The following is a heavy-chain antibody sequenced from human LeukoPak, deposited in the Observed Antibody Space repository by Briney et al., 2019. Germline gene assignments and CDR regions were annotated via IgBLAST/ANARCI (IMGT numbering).Heavy chain of an antibody. Sequence: SETLSLTCTVSGGSISSYYWSWIRQPPGKGLEWIGYIYYSGSTNYNPSLKSRVTISVDTSKNQFSLKLSSVTAADTAVYYCARCYGSSWTRRVNNWFDPWGQGTLVNVSS. J-gene: IGHJ5*02. CDR2: IYYSGST. D-gene: IGHD6-13*01. V-gene: IGHV4-59*08. CDR3: ARCYGSSWTRRVNNWFDP. CDR1: GGSISSYY.